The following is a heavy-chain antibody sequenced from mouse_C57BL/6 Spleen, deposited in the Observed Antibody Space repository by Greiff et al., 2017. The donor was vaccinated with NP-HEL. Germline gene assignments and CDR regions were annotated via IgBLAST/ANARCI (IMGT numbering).Heavy chain of an antibody. CDR2: INPNNGGT. D-gene: IGHD2-3*01. Sequence: VQLKDSGPELVKPGASVKIPCKASGYTFTDYNLDWVKQSHGKSLEWIGDINPNNGGTIYNQKFKGKATLTVDKSSSTAYMELRSLTSEDTAVYYCAKMGGTGFAYWGQGTLVTVSA. CDR3: AKMGGTGFAY. CDR1: GYTFTDYN. V-gene: IGHV1-18*01. J-gene: IGHJ3*01.